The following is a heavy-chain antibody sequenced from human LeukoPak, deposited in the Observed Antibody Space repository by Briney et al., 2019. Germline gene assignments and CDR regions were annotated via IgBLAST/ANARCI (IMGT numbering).Heavy chain of an antibody. D-gene: IGHD3-10*01. J-gene: IGHJ4*02. Sequence: SVKVSCKASGGTFSSYAISWVRQAPGQGLEWMGGIIPIFGTANYAQKFQGRVTITADESTSTAYMELSSLRSEDTAVYYCATEPRGGYWLDYWGQGTLVTVSS. V-gene: IGHV1-69*13. CDR3: ATEPRGGYWLDY. CDR1: GGTFSSYA. CDR2: IIPIFGTA.